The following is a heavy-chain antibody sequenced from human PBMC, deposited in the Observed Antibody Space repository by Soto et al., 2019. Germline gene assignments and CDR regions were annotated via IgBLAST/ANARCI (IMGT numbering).Heavy chain of an antibody. V-gene: IGHV1-3*01. D-gene: IGHD2-8*02. J-gene: IGHJ3*01. CDR3: ALDILSVGPRSTDAFDV. CDR2: INPYNGNT. Sequence: QVQLVQSGAEVRKPGASVNISCWASGFTFGDNRINWVRQVPGQSLEWMGWINPYNGNTKYSQTFQGRVTISRPSSARIAYVAVTDLTSDDTAGYDCALDILSVGPRSTDAFDVWGQGTMVTVSS. CDR1: GFTFGDNR.